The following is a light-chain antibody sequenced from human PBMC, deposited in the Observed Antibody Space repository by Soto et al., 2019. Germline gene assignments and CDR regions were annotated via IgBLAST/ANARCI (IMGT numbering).Light chain of an antibody. CDR2: AAS. Sequence: DIQLTQSPSFLSASVGDRVTITCRASQGINNYLAWYQQKAGKAPKLLIYAASTLQSGVPSRFSGSGSGTEFTLTISSLQPEDFATYDCQQVNSYPITFGQGTRLEIK. CDR1: QGINNY. V-gene: IGKV1-9*01. CDR3: QQVNSYPIT. J-gene: IGKJ5*01.